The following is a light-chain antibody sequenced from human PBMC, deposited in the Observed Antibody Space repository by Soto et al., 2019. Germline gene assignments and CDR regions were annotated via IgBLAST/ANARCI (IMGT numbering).Light chain of an antibody. V-gene: IGLV2-23*02. CDR2: EVS. Sequence: QSALTQPASVSGSPGQSITISCTGTSSDINNLVSWYQQHPGKVPKLMIYEVSKRPSGVSNRFSGSKSGYTASLTISGLRAEDEADYYCCSYAGTNTYVFGTGTKVTVL. J-gene: IGLJ1*01. CDR1: SSDINNL. CDR3: CSYAGTNTYV.